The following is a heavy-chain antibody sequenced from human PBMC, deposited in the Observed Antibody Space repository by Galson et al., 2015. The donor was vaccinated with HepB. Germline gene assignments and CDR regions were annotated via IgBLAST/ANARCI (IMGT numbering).Heavy chain of an antibody. CDR3: AREAADYDSSGYIPFDY. CDR2: TYYRSKWYN. D-gene: IGHD3-22*01. CDR1: GDSVSSNSAA. J-gene: IGHJ4*02. V-gene: IGHV6-1*01. Sequence: CAISGDSVSSNSAAWNWIRQSPSRGLEWLGRTYYRSKWYNDYAVSVKSRITINPDTSKNQFSLQLNSVTPEDTAVYYCAREAADYDSSGYIPFDYWGQGTLVTVSS.